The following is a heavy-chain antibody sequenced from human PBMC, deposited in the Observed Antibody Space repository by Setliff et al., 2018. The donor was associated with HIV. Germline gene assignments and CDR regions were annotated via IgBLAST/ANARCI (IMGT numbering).Heavy chain of an antibody. V-gene: IGHV3-49*04. J-gene: IGHJ4*02. CDR2: IRSKAYRETT. CDR1: GFTFGDYG. Sequence: PGGSLRLSCTASGFTFGDYGMSWVRQAPGKGLEWVGFIRSKAYRETTEYAASVKGRFTISRDDSKSIAYLQMNSLKTEDTAVYYCTTIVGFCSSTRCYSDYWGQGTLVTVSS. CDR3: TTIVGFCSSTRCYSDY. D-gene: IGHD2-2*01.